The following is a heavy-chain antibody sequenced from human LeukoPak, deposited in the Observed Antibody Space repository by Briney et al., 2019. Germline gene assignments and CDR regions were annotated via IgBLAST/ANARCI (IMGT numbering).Heavy chain of an antibody. CDR1: GGSISSDY. J-gene: IGHJ4*02. CDR3: ARDVRVAGTYNFDY. V-gene: IGHV4-4*07. CDR2: IYTSGST. Sequence: PSETLSLTCTISGGSISSDYWSWIRQPAGKGLEWIGRIYTSGSTNYNPSLKSRITMSVDTSTKQFSLKLSSVTVADTAVYYCARDVRVAGTYNFDYWGQGTLVTVSS. D-gene: IGHD6-19*01.